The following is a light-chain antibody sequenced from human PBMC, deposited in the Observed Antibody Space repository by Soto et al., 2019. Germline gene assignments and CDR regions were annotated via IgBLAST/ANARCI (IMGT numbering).Light chain of an antibody. V-gene: IGKV3-11*01. CDR1: QSVITN. J-gene: IGKJ5*01. CDR2: DAS. Sequence: EIVMTQSPATLSVSPGERATLSCRASQSVITNLAWYQQKPGQAPRLLISDASNRATGIPARFSGSGSGTDFTLTISSLEPEDFAVYYCHQRQYWPPITFGQGTRLEIK. CDR3: HQRQYWPPIT.